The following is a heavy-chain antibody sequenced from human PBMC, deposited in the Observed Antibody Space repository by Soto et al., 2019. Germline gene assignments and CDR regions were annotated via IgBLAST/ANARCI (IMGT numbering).Heavy chain of an antibody. D-gene: IGHD6-13*01. J-gene: IGHJ6*02. Sequence: EVQLLESGGGLVQPGGSLRLSCAASGFTFSSYAMSWVRQAPGKGLAWVSVIYSGGSTYYADSVKGRFTISRDNSKNTLYLQMNSLRAEDTAVYYCARDQEAIAAAGMDVWGQGTTVTVSS. CDR1: GFTFSSYA. V-gene: IGHV3-23*03. CDR2: IYSGGST. CDR3: ARDQEAIAAAGMDV.